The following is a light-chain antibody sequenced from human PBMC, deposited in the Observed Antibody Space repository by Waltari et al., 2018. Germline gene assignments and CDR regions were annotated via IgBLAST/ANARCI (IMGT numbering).Light chain of an antibody. Sequence: EKVMTQSPATLSVSPGERATLSCRASQSVSSNLAWYQQKPGQAPRLLVYGASTRATGIPARFRGSRSGTEVTLTISSLQSDDFAVHYCQQYDTWPRTFGQGTKVEIK. CDR3: QQYDTWPRT. CDR1: QSVSSN. CDR2: GAS. J-gene: IGKJ1*01. V-gene: IGKV3-15*01.